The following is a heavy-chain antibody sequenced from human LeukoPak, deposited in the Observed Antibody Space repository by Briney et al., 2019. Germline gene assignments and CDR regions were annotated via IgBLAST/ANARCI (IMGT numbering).Heavy chain of an antibody. D-gene: IGHD7-27*01. CDR2: ISSSGSII. V-gene: IGHV3-48*04. CDR3: ARTMWGFDY. Sequence: PGGSLRLSCAASGFTFSSYGMHWVRQAPGKGLEWVSYISSSGSIIYYADSVKGRFTTSRDNAKNSLFLQMNSLRVEDTAVYYCARTMWGFDYWGQGTLVTVSS. CDR1: GFTFSSYG. J-gene: IGHJ4*02.